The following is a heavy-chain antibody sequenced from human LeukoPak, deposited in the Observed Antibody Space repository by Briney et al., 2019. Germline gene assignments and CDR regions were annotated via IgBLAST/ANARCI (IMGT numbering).Heavy chain of an antibody. Sequence: QAGGSLRLSCAASGFTFDDYAMHWVRQAPGKGLEWVSSISWNSGTIGYADSVKGRFTISRDNAKNSLYMQMNSLRAEDTAIYYCAKDRAGLLDYWGQGTLVTVSS. CDR2: ISWNSGTI. CDR1: GFTFDDYA. V-gene: IGHV3-9*01. J-gene: IGHJ4*02. D-gene: IGHD6-19*01. CDR3: AKDRAGLLDY.